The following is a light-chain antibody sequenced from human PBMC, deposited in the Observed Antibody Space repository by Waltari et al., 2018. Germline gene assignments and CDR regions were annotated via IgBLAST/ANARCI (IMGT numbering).Light chain of an antibody. J-gene: IGKJ3*01. Sequence: DIVMTQSPLSLPVTPGEPASISCRSSQSLLHSNGYNYLDCDLQKPGQSPQLLIYLGSNRASGVPDRFSGSGSGTDFTLKISRVEAEDVGVYYCMQALQTVTFGPGTKVEIK. CDR2: LGS. CDR3: MQALQTVT. CDR1: QSLLHSNGYNY. V-gene: IGKV2-28*01.